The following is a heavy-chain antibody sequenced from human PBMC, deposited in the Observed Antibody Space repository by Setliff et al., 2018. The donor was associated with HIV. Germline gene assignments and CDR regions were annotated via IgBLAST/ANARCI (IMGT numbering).Heavy chain of an antibody. D-gene: IGHD3-9*01. CDR1: GYTFTGYY. CDR2: INPNSGGT. CDR3: ARGSLLGYFDWLFPD. J-gene: IGHJ4*02. Sequence: ASVKVSCKASGYTFTGYYMHWVRQAPGQGLEWMGWINPNSGGTNYAQKFQGRVTMTRDTSISTAYMELSRLRSDDAAVYYCARGSLLGYFDWLFPDWGQGTLVTVSS. V-gene: IGHV1-2*02.